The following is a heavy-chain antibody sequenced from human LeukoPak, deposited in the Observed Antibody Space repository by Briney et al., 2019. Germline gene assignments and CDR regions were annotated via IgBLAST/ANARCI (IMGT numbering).Heavy chain of an antibody. CDR3: ARSFARDDYNSYFDY. CDR2: IYPGDSDT. J-gene: IGHJ4*02. CDR1: GYIFTTYW. D-gene: IGHD5-24*01. V-gene: IGHV5-51*01. Sequence: PGESLKISCKGSGYIFTTYWIAWVRQLPGKGREWMGIIYPGDSDTRYNPSFQSQGTISADKCISTAYLQWSSLKASDTAMYYCARSFARDDYNSYFDYWGQGTLVTVSS.